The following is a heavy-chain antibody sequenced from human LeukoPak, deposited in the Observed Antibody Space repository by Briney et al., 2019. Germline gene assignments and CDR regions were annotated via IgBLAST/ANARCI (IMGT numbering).Heavy chain of an antibody. CDR2: IWYDGSNK. V-gene: IGHV3-33*03. Sequence: GGSLRLSCAASGFTFSSYGMHWVRQAPGKGLEWVAFIWYDGSNKYYVGSVKGRFTISRDNAKNSLYLQMNSLRADDTAVYYCAKAKQWLDDAFDIWGQGTMVTVSS. CDR3: AKAKQWLDDAFDI. CDR1: GFTFSSYG. D-gene: IGHD6-19*01. J-gene: IGHJ3*02.